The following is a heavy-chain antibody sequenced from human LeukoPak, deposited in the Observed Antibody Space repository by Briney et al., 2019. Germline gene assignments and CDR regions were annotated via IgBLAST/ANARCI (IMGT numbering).Heavy chain of an antibody. CDR2: INPSGGST. CDR3: ARDEDYYGSGSDYGMDV. J-gene: IGHJ6*02. D-gene: IGHD3-10*01. V-gene: IGHV1-46*01. Sequence: GALVKVSCKASGYTFTSYYMHWARQAPGQGLEWMGIINPSGGSTSYAQKFQGRVTMTRDTSTSTVYMELSSLRSEDTAVYYCARDEDYYGSGSDYGMDVWGQGTTVTVSS. CDR1: GYTFTSYY.